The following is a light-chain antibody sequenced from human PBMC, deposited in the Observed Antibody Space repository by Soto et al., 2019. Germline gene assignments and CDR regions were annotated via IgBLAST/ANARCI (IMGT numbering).Light chain of an antibody. J-gene: IGKJ4*01. V-gene: IGKV3-20*01. CDR2: ATS. Sequence: EIVLTQSPDTLSLSPGERATLSCRASQTEGTDFLVWYQQKIGQPPRLLIYATSRRATGIPDRFSGSGSGTDFTLTISRLEPEDFAVYYCQQYGGSPRALSFGGGTRVESK. CDR3: QQYGGSPRALS. CDR1: QTEGTDF.